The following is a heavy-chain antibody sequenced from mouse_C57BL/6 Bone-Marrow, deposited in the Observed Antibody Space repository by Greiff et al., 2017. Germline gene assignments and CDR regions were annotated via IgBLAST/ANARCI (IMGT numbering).Heavy chain of an antibody. J-gene: IGHJ1*03. V-gene: IGHV5-9*01. Sequence: LQSGAGLVKPGASLKLSCAASGFTFSSYTMPWVRQRPEQRLEWIGTISGGGGNTYYPDSVKGQATMTGDKASNTPYLQLSSLRSEDTALYYCARHGYYCYCYFDVGGRGTAVTVSA. CDR3: ARHGYYCYCYFDV. D-gene: IGHD2-3*01. CDR1: GFTFSSYT. CDR2: ISGGGGNT.